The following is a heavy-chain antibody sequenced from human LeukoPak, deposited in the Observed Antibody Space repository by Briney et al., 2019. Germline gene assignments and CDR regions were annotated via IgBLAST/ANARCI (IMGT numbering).Heavy chain of an antibody. V-gene: IGHV3-23*01. CDR1: GFTFSSYV. D-gene: IGHD4-23*01. CDR3: AKDSDYGGKGDFDY. J-gene: IGHJ4*02. Sequence: GGSLRLSCAASGFTFSSYVMHWVRQAPGKGLEWVSGISGSGGSTYYADSVKGRFTISRDNSKSTLYLQMNSLRAEDTAVYYCAKDSDYGGKGDFDYWGQGTLVTVSS. CDR2: ISGSGGST.